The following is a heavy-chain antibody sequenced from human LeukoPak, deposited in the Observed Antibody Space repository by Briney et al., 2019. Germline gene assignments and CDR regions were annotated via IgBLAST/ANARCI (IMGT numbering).Heavy chain of an antibody. Sequence: SETLSLTCTVSGGSISSGGYYWSWIRQHPGKGLEWIGYIYYSGSTYYNPSLKSRVTISVDTSKNQFSLKLSSVTAADTAVYYCARAPYCYDSSGYSGPLDYWGQGTLVTVSS. CDR2: IYYSGST. V-gene: IGHV4-31*03. D-gene: IGHD3-22*01. CDR1: GGSISSGGYY. J-gene: IGHJ4*02. CDR3: ARAPYCYDSSGYSGPLDY.